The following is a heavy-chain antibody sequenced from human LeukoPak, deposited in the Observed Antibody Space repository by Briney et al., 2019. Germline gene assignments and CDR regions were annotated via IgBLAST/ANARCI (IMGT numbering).Heavy chain of an antibody. J-gene: IGHJ4*02. V-gene: IGHV3-30-3*01. D-gene: IGHD7-27*01. CDR2: ISYDGSNK. Sequence: GGSLRLSCAASGFTFSSYAMHWVRQAPGKGLEWVAVISYDGSNKYYADSVKGRFTISRDNSKNMLYLQMNSLRAEDTAVYYCVSGEVREYYFDYWGQGTLVTVSS. CDR3: VSGEVREYYFDY. CDR1: GFTFSSYA.